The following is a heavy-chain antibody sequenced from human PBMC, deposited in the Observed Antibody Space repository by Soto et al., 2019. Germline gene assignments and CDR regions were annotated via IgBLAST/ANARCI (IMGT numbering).Heavy chain of an antibody. V-gene: IGHV3-30*03. CDR3: AATTPSTVSDYYYYMDV. D-gene: IGHD4-17*01. Sequence: GGSLRLSCAASGFTFSSYGMHWVRQAPGKGLEWVAVISYDGSNKYYADSVKGRFTISRDNSKNTLYLQMNSLRAEDTAVYYCAATTPSTVSDYYYYMDVWGKGTTVTVSS. J-gene: IGHJ6*03. CDR2: ISYDGSNK. CDR1: GFTFSSYG.